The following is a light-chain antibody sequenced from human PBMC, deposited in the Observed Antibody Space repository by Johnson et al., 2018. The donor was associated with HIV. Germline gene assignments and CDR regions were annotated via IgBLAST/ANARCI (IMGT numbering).Light chain of an antibody. CDR3: GTWDSSLSAYV. J-gene: IGLJ1*01. CDR1: SSNIGNNY. CDR2: ENN. Sequence: SVLTQPPSVSAAPGQKVTISCSGSSSNIGNNYVSWYQQLPGTAPKLLIYENNKRPSGIPDRFSGSKSGTSATLGITGLQTGEEADYYCGTWDSSLSAYVFGTGTKVTGL. V-gene: IGLV1-51*02.